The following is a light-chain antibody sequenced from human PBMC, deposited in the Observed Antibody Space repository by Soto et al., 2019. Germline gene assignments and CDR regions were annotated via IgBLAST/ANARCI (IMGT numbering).Light chain of an antibody. J-gene: IGKJ1*01. CDR3: QHYDSSLRT. CDR1: QSVRAY. V-gene: IGKV3-11*01. CDR2: DAS. Sequence: IVLTQSPDTLSLSPGERATLSCRASQSVRAYLAWYQQKPGQAPRLLIYDASNRATGIPARFSGSGSGTDFTLTISRLKPEDFAVYYCQHYDSSLRTFGPGTKVDI.